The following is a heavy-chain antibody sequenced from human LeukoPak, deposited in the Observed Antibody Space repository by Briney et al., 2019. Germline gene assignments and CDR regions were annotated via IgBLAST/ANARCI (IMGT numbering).Heavy chain of an antibody. CDR1: GGSISGYY. D-gene: IGHD1-26*01. Sequence: PSETLSLTCIVSGGSISGYYWSWTRQPPGKGLEWIEYIYYSGSSGSTDYNPSLKSRVTISVDMSKNQFSLKLSSVTAADTALYYCARHQAGGSFDYWGQGTLVTVSS. V-gene: IGHV4-59*01. J-gene: IGHJ4*02. CDR3: ARHQAGGSFDY. CDR2: IYYSGSSGST.